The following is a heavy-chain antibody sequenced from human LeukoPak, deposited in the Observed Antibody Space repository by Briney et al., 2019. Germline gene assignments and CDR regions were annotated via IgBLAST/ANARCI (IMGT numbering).Heavy chain of an antibody. D-gene: IGHD1-26*01. V-gene: IGHV3-23*01. CDR2: ISGSGGST. CDR1: GFTFSSYA. CDR3: AKVQYSGSYYGVDY. Sequence: GGSLRLSCAASGFTFSSYAMSWVRQAPGKGLEWVSAISGSGGSTYYADSVKGRFTIPRDNSKNTLYLQMNSLRAEDTAVYYCAKVQYSGSYYGVDYWGQGTLVTVSS. J-gene: IGHJ4*02.